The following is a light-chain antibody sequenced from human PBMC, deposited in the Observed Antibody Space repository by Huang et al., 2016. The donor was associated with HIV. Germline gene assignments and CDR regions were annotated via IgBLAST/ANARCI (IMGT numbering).Light chain of an antibody. CDR1: QSVSSY. CDR2: DAS. J-gene: IGKJ2*01. CDR3: QQRSNWPYT. Sequence: EIVLTQSPATLSLSPGVRATLSCRASQSVSSYLAWYQQKPGQAPRLLIYDASNRATGIPARLSGSRSGTDFTLTISSLEPEDFAVYYCQQRSNWPYTFGQGTKLEIK. V-gene: IGKV3-11*01.